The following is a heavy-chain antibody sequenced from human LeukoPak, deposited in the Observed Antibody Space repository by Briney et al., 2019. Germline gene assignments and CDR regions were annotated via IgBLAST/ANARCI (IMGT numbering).Heavy chain of an antibody. Sequence: ASVKVSCKASGYTFTGYYMHWVRQAPGQGLEWMGRINPNSGGTNYAQKFQGRVTMTTDTSTSTAYMELRSLRSDDTAVYYCARSYNWNPWFDYWGQGTLVTVSS. V-gene: IGHV1-2*06. D-gene: IGHD1-20*01. CDR1: GYTFTGYY. CDR3: ARSYNWNPWFDY. J-gene: IGHJ4*02. CDR2: INPNSGGT.